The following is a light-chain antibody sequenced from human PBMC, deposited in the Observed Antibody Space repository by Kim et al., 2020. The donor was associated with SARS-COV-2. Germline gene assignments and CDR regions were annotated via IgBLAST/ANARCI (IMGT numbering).Light chain of an antibody. Sequence: AIQLTQSPSSLSASVGDRVTITCRASRGISSALAWYQQKPGKAPKLLIYDASSLESGVPSRFSGSGSGTDFTLTISSLQPEDFATYYCQQFNNYPSTFGQGTRLEIK. CDR3: QQFNNYPST. J-gene: IGKJ5*01. V-gene: IGKV1D-13*01. CDR1: RGISSA. CDR2: DAS.